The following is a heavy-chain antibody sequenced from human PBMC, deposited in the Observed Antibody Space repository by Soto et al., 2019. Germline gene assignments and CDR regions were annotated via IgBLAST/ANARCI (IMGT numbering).Heavy chain of an antibody. J-gene: IGHJ4*02. CDR2: IYYSGST. V-gene: IGHV4-39*01. Sequence: SETLSLTCTVSGGSISSSSYYWGWIRQPPGKGLEWIGSIYYSGSTYYNPSLKSRVTISVDTSKNQFSLKLSSVTAADTAVYYCARHKYDILTGQSIRSQGFDYWGQGTLVTVSS. D-gene: IGHD3-9*01. CDR3: ARHKYDILTGQSIRSQGFDY. CDR1: GGSISSSSYY.